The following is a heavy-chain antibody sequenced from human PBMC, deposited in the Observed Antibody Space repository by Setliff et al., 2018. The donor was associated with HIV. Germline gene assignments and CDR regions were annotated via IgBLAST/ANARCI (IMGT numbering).Heavy chain of an antibody. J-gene: IGHJ4*02. CDR3: ARQGLVLVPASIDWRLPPSPIDY. Sequence: SETLSLTCAVPGYSISSNNYYWGWIRQPPGKGLEWIASIYYSGSTYYNPSLKSRITISVDTSKNQFSLRLSSVTAADTAVYYCARQGLVLVPASIDWRLPPSPIDYWGQGALVTVSS. D-gene: IGHD2-2*01. CDR2: IYYSGST. V-gene: IGHV4-39*01. CDR1: GYSISSNNYY.